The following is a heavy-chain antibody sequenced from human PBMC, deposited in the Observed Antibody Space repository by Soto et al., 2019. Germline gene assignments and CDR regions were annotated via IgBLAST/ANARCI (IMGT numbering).Heavy chain of an antibody. CDR2: IIPIFGTA. Sequence: QVQLVQSGAEVKKPGSSVKVSWKASGGTFSSYGISWVRQAPGQGLEWMGGIIPIFGTANYAQKFQGRVTITADDSTSTAYMELSSLRSEDTAVYYCARPPITMVWSWFDPWGQGTLVTVSS. V-gene: IGHV1-69*01. D-gene: IGHD3-10*01. CDR1: GGTFSSYG. J-gene: IGHJ5*02. CDR3: ARPPITMVWSWFDP.